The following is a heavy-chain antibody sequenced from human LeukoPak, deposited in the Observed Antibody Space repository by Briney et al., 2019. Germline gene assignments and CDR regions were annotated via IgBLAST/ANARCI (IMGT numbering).Heavy chain of an antibody. V-gene: IGHV1-2*02. CDR2: INPNSGGT. CDR1: GYTFTAYY. J-gene: IGHJ5*02. D-gene: IGHD1-7*01. Sequence: ASVKVSCKASGYTFTAYYMHWVRQAPGQGLERMGWINPNSGGTNYAQKFQGRVTMTRDTSISTAYMELSRLRSDDTAVYYCARPPTQYNWNYAVNWFDPWGQGTLVTVSS. CDR3: ARPPTQYNWNYAVNWFDP.